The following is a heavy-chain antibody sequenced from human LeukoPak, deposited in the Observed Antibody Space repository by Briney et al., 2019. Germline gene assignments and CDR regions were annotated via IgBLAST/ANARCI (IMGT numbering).Heavy chain of an antibody. V-gene: IGHV3-30*03. D-gene: IGHD5-24*01. CDR2: ISYDGSNK. CDR3: ARERRDGYKGAVDYFDY. J-gene: IGHJ4*02. CDR1: GFTFSSYG. Sequence: GGSLRLSCAASGFTFSSYGMHWVRQAPGKGLEWVAVISYDGSNKYYADSVKGRFTISRDNSKNSLYLQMNSLRAEDTAVYYCARERRDGYKGAVDYFDYWGQGTLVTVSS.